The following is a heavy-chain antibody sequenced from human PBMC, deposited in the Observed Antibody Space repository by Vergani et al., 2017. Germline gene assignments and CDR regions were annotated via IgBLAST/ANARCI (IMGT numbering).Heavy chain of an antibody. J-gene: IGHJ4*02. CDR3: ARRAAAVDY. CDR2: IRSKAYGGTT. CDR1: GFTFGDYA. Sequence: EVQLVESGGGLVQPGRSLRLSCTASGFTFGDYAMSWVRQAPGKGLEWVGFIRSKAYGGTTEYAASVKGRFTISRDDSKSIAYLQMNSLKTEDTAVYYCARRAAAVDYWGQGTLVTVSS. D-gene: IGHD6-13*01. V-gene: IGHV3-49*04.